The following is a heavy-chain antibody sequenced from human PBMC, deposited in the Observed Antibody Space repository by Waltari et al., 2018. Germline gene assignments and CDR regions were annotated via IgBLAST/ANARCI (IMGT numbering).Heavy chain of an antibody. V-gene: IGHV3-13*01. Sequence: EVQLVESGGGLVQPGGSLRLSCAASGFTFSSYDMHWVRQATGKGLEWVSAIGTAGDTYYPGSVKGRFTISRENAKNSFYLQMNSLRAGDTAVYYCARGGGSGSYYYYMDVWGKGTTVTVSS. D-gene: IGHD3-10*01. CDR3: ARGGGSGSYYYYMDV. CDR1: GFTFSSYD. J-gene: IGHJ6*03. CDR2: IGTAGDT.